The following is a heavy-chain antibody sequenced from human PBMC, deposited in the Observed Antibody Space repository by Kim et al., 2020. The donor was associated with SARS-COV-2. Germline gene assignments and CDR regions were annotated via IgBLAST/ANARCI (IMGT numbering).Heavy chain of an antibody. D-gene: IGHD5-18*01. Sequence: SVKVSCKASGGTFSSYAISWVRQAPGQGLEWMGGIIPIFGTANYAQKFQGRVTITADESTSTAYMELSSLRSEDTAVYYCAVPGGVDTAMDYYYYYGMDVWGQGTTVTVSS. CDR3: AVPGGVDTAMDYYYYYGMDV. CDR1: GGTFSSYA. V-gene: IGHV1-69*13. CDR2: IIPIFGTA. J-gene: IGHJ6*02.